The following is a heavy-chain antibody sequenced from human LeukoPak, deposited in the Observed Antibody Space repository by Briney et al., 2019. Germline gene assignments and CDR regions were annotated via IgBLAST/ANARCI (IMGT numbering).Heavy chain of an antibody. CDR1: GGSFSGYY. Sequence: PSETLSLTCAVYGGSFSGYYWSWIRQPPGKGLEWIGEINHSGSTNYNPSLKSRVTISVDTSKNQFSLKLSSVTAADTAVYYCGRRAGAYWGQGTLVTVSS. CDR3: GRRAGAY. J-gene: IGHJ4*02. CDR2: INHSGST. V-gene: IGHV4-34*01. D-gene: IGHD1-26*01.